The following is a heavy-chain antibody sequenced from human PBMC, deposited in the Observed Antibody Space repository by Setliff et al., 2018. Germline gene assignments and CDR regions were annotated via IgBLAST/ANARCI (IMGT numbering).Heavy chain of an antibody. CDR3: ARRASSVTVTGYYFDS. CDR2: VNPSGGHP. J-gene: IGHJ4*02. V-gene: IGHV1-46*01. Sequence: ASVKVSCKSSGYTFINFHLHWVRLAPGQGLQWMGMVNPSGGHPVYAQKFQGRVTMTSDTSTNTAYMELNSLRSDDTAFYYCARRASSVTVTGYYFDSWGQGTLVTVSS. CDR1: GYTFINFH. D-gene: IGHD6-19*01.